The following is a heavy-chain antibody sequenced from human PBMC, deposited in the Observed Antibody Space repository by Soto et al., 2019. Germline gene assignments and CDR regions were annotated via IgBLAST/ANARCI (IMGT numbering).Heavy chain of an antibody. CDR1: GGSITSSNYY. CDR3: ARALRGYSYGPREVF. V-gene: IGHV4-30-4*01. Sequence: SETLSLTCTVSGGSITSSNYYCSWIRQSPGEGLEWIGHIYSSGSAYYNPSLMSRVSMSIDTSKNQFSLSLNSVTVADTAVYFCARALRGYSYGPREVFWGRGTLVTVSS. CDR2: IYSSGSA. D-gene: IGHD5-18*01. J-gene: IGHJ4*02.